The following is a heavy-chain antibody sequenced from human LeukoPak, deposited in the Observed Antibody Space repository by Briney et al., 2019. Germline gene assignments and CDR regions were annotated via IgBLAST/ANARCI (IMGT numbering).Heavy chain of an antibody. D-gene: IGHD3-22*01. V-gene: IGHV4-61*01. CDR1: GGSISSGSYY. CDR2: IYYSGST. J-gene: IGHJ4*02. CDR3: ARALYYYDSSGYYYVHAYYFDC. Sequence: SETLSLTCTVSGGSISSGSYYWSWIRQPPGKGLEWIGYIYYSGSTNYNPSLKSRVTISVDTSKNQFSLKLSSVTAADTAVYYCARALYYYDSSGYYYVHAYYFDCWGQGTLVTVSS.